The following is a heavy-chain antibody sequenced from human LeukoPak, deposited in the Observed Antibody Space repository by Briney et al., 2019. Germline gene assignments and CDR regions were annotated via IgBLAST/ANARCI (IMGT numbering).Heavy chain of an antibody. CDR3: AKVRWGSDNALDS. D-gene: IGHD3-16*01. J-gene: IGHJ4*02. CDR2: ISSSGSTI. Sequence: GGSLRLSCAASGFTFGSYEMNWVRQAPGKGLEWVSYISSSGSTIYYADSVKGRFTISRDNAKNSLYLQMHSLRAEDTAVYYCAKVRWGSDNALDSWGQGTLVTGSS. CDR1: GFTFGSYE. V-gene: IGHV3-48*03.